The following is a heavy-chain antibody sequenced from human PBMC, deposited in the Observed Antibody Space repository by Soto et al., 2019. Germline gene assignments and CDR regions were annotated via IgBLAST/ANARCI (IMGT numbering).Heavy chain of an antibody. J-gene: IGHJ3*02. CDR3: ARDVSPGSSSMYLDAFDI. CDR2: IRGDGSKK. D-gene: IGHD6-13*01. Sequence: EVQLVESGGTLVQPGGSLRLSCEGSGFAFGSYWMTWVRQAPGKGLEWVANIRGDGSKKSYLDSVSGRFTIFRDNAENSLYLQMNSLRDEDTALYYCARDVSPGSSSMYLDAFDIWGQGTMDTVSS. CDR1: GFAFGSYW. V-gene: IGHV3-7*05.